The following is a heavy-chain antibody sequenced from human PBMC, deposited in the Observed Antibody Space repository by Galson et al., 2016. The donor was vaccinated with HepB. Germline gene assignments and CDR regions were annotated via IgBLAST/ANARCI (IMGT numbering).Heavy chain of an antibody. V-gene: IGHV3-21*01. CDR3: ARDRAHYDFWSGPFYGMDV. CDR2: ISSSSHYI. Sequence: SLRLSCAASGFTFTTYSMTWVRQAPGKGLEWVSSISSSSHYIYYADSLKGRFTVSRDNDKQSLYLQMNGLRAEDTAVYYCARDRAHYDFWSGPFYGMDVWGQGTTVTVSS. J-gene: IGHJ6*02. CDR1: GFTFTTYS. D-gene: IGHD3-3*01.